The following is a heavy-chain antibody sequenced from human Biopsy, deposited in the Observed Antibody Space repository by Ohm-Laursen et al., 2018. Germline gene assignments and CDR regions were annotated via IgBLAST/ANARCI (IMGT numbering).Heavy chain of an antibody. CDR1: RGSISSNF. CDR3: VRGVDYYDPYHYYALDV. CDR2: MSNSGST. J-gene: IGHJ6*02. V-gene: IGHV4-59*12. Sequence: SDTLSLTCAISRGSISSNFWSWIRQPPGEGLEWIGYMSNSGSTNYNPSLKSRVTISVDTSKNQFSLKVSSVTAADTAVYYCVRGVDYYDPYHYYALDVWGQGTTVTVSS. D-gene: IGHD3-22*01.